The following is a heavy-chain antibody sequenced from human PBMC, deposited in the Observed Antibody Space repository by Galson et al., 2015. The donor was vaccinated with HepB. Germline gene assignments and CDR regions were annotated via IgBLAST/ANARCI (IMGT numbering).Heavy chain of an antibody. CDR3: ARDRGDGYNYYYGMDV. Sequence: SVKVSCKASGYPFSDFYIHWVRQAPGHGLEWLGWINPNSGGANYAQKLQGRVTMTRDTSISTAYMELSRLRSDDTAVYYCARDRGDGYNYYYGMDVWGQGATVTVSS. D-gene: IGHD5-24*01. J-gene: IGHJ6*02. V-gene: IGHV1-2*02. CDR1: GYPFSDFY. CDR2: INPNSGGA.